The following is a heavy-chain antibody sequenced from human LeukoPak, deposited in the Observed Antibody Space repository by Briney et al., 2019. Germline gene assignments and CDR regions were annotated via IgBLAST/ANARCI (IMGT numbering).Heavy chain of an antibody. Sequence: SETLSLTCTVSGDSISTYYWSWIRQPPGKGLEWICYMYYSGSTNYNPSLTSRVTTTVDNSKKQFFLKLSSVTAADTAVYYCAREGVTTRPDFDYWGQGALVTVS. V-gene: IGHV4-59*01. CDR2: MYYSGST. D-gene: IGHD4-17*01. J-gene: IGHJ4*02. CDR1: GDSISTYY. CDR3: AREGVTTRPDFDY.